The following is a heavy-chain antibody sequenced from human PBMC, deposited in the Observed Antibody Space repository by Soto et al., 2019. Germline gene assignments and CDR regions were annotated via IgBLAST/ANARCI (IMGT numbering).Heavy chain of an antibody. D-gene: IGHD2-15*01. CDR1: GGSIRSGGSS. CDR2: IYHSGST. J-gene: IGHJ4*02. CDR3: ARADCSGGTCYKPNGNFDY. V-gene: IGHV4-30-2*01. Sequence: QLQLQESGSGLVKPSQTLSLTCAVSGGSIRSGGSSWSWIRQPPGKGLEWIGYIYHSGSTYYNPSLKSRVTISVDRSKNQFSLKLSSLTAADTAVYYCARADCSGGTCYKPNGNFDYWGQGTLVTVSS.